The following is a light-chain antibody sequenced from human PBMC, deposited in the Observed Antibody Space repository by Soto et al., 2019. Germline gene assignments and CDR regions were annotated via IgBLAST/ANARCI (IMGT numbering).Light chain of an antibody. CDR1: STDVGAYNY. CDR3: SSYAGSNSFV. Sequence: QSALTQPPSASGSPGQSVTISCTGTSTDVGAYNYVSWYQQRPGKAPKLMIFEVTNRPSGVPDRFSGSKSGNTASLTVSGVQADDEADYYCSSYAGSNSFVFGTGTKLTVL. J-gene: IGLJ1*01. V-gene: IGLV2-8*01. CDR2: EVT.